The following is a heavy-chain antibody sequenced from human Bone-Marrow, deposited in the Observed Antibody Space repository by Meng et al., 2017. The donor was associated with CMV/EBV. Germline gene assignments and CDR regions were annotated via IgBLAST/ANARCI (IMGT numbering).Heavy chain of an antibody. D-gene: IGHD6-19*01. CDR2: INHSGST. J-gene: IGHJ4*02. V-gene: IGHV4-34*01. CDR1: GGSFSGYY. CDR3: ARAQAVAGRFCVY. Sequence: QGQLRQWGAGILKPSGPLSLTLAVYGGSFSGYYWSWNRQPPGKGLEWIGEINHSGSTNYNPSLKSRVTISVDTSKNQFSLKLSSVTAADTAVYYCARAQAVAGRFCVYWGQGTLVTVSS.